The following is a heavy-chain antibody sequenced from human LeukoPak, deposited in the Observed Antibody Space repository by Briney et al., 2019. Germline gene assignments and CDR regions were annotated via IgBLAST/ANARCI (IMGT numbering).Heavy chain of an antibody. D-gene: IGHD6-13*01. CDR2: IIPIFGTA. CDR1: GGTFSSYA. V-gene: IGHV1-69*13. J-gene: IGHJ6*02. CDR3: ARGEAAAPYGMDV. Sequence: SVKVSCKASGGTFSSYAISWVRQAPGQGLEWMGGIIPIFGTANYAQKLQGRVTITADESTSTAYMEPSSLRSEDTAVYYCARGEAAAPYGMDVWGQGTTVTVSS.